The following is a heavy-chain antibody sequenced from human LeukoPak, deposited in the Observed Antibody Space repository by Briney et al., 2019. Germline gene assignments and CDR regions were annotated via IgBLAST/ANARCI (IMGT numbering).Heavy chain of an antibody. Sequence: ASVKVSCKASGGTFSSYAISWVRQAPGQGLEWMGGIIPIFGTANYAQKFQGRVTITADESTSTAYMELSSLRSEDTAVYYCARARSPMYSSGYTSDYWGQGTLVTVTS. CDR1: GGTFSSYA. J-gene: IGHJ4*02. V-gene: IGHV1-69*13. CDR2: IIPIFGTA. CDR3: ARARSPMYSSGYTSDY. D-gene: IGHD3-22*01.